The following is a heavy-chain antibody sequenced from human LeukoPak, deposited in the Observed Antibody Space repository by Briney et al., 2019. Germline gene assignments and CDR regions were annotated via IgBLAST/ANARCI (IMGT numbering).Heavy chain of an antibody. Sequence: PGGSLRLSCAASGFTFSSYAMHWVRQAPGKGLEWVAVISYDGSNKYYADSVKGRFTIFRDNSKNTLYLQMNSLRAEDTAVYYCARDWEAGYYDSSGHFDYWGQGTLVTVSS. J-gene: IGHJ4*02. D-gene: IGHD3-22*01. CDR2: ISYDGSNK. CDR3: ARDWEAGYYDSSGHFDY. V-gene: IGHV3-30-3*01. CDR1: GFTFSSYA.